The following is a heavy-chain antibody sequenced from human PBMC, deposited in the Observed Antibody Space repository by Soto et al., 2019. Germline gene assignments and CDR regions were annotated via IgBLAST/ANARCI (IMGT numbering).Heavy chain of an antibody. CDR2: IWFDGSKQ. CDR3: ARELLYGSGSRDFHYYGMDV. J-gene: IGHJ6*02. D-gene: IGHD3-10*01. Sequence: GGSLRLSCAASGLRFSSYGIHWVRQAPGKGLQWVAVIWFDGSKQYYADSVKGRFNISRDNSKNTVYLQMNSLRADDTAVYYCARELLYGSGSRDFHYYGMDVWGQGTTVTV. V-gene: IGHV3-33*01. CDR1: GLRFSSYG.